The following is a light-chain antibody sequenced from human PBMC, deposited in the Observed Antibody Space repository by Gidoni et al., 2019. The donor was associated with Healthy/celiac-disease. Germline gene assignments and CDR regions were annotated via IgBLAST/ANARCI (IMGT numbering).Light chain of an antibody. CDR3: QQSYSTPLT. J-gene: IGKJ4*01. Sequence: IQMTQSPSSLSASVGDRATINCRASQTISSYLNWYQQKPGKAPKLLIYAASSLQSGVPSRFSGSGSGTDFTLTISSLQPEDFATYYCQQSYSTPLTFGGGTKVEIK. CDR1: QTISSY. V-gene: IGKV1-39*01. CDR2: AAS.